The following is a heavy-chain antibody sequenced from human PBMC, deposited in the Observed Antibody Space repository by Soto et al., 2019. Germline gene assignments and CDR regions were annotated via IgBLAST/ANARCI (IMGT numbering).Heavy chain of an antibody. Sequence: QVQLVQSGPEVKKPGASVKVSCKTSGYTFTHYVINWVRQAPGQGLDWMGFSTHTGNTKYAQKFEGRVAMTTDTSSSTAYMEVMSLRSDDTALYYCARSGEHPLDYWGQGTPVTVSS. CDR2: STHTGNT. CDR3: ARSGEHPLDY. V-gene: IGHV1-18*01. J-gene: IGHJ4*02. D-gene: IGHD3-10*01. CDR1: GYTFTHYV.